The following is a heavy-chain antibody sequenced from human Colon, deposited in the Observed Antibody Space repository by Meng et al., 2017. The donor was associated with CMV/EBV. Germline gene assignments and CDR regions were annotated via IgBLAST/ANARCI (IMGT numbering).Heavy chain of an antibody. CDR3: ARDPFIKAFDI. V-gene: IGHV3-64*02. CDR1: GFTFSSHA. CDR2: ISSNGGNT. Sequence: GESLKISCAASGFTFSSHAMHWVRQAPGKGLEYVSAISSNGGNTYYADSVKGRFTTSRDNAKNSLYLQMNSLRAEDTAVYYCARDPFIKAFDIWGQGTMVTVSS. J-gene: IGHJ3*02.